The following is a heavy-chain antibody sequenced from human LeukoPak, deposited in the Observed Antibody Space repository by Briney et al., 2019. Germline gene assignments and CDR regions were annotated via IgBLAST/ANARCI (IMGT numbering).Heavy chain of an antibody. J-gene: IGHJ4*02. CDR3: ARMELGDYDFWSGYPRPYFDY. D-gene: IGHD3-3*01. CDR2: IKQDGSEK. Sequence: PGGSLRLSCAASGFTFSSYWMSWVRQAPGKGLEWVANIKQDGSEKYYMDSVKGRFTISRDNAKNSLYLQMNSLRAEDTAVYYCARMELGDYDFWSGYPRPYFDYWGQGTLVTVSS. CDR1: GFTFSSYW. V-gene: IGHV3-7*01.